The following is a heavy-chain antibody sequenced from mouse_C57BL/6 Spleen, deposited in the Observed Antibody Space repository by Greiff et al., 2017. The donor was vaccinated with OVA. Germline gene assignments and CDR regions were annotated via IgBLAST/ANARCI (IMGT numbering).Heavy chain of an antibody. CDR1: GFTFSSYA. CDR2: ISDGGSYT. Sequence: EVKLVESGGGLVKPGGSLKLSCAASGFTFSSYAMSWVRQTPEKRLEWVATISDGGSYTYYPDNVKGRFTISRDNAKNNLYLQMSHLKSEDTAMYYRARGRNYPDYFDYRGQGTTPPGFS. CDR3: ARGRNYPDYFDY. D-gene: IGHD2-1*01. V-gene: IGHV5-4*03. J-gene: IGHJ2*01.